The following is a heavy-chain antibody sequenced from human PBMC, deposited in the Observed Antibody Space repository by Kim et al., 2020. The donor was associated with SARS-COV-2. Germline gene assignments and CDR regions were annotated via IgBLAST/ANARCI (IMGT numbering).Heavy chain of an antibody. CDR2: ISYDGSVT. CDR1: EFTFNNYA. Sequence: GGSLRLSCLASEFTFNNYAMHWVRQAPGKGLEWVAFISYDGSVTYYADSVKGRFTISRDKSKNTLYLQMNSLRPEDTGVYFCARGAPGGRNSFDLWGQGTAVTVS. J-gene: IGHJ3*01. D-gene: IGHD2-15*01. CDR3: ARGAPGGRNSFDL. V-gene: IGHV3-30*04.